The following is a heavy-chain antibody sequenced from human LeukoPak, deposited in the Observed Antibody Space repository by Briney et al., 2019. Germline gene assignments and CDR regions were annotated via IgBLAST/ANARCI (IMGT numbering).Heavy chain of an antibody. CDR3: ARALRDVVVPAARGYGMDV. J-gene: IGHJ6*04. D-gene: IGHD2-2*01. CDR2: INHSGST. Sequence: SETLSLTCAVYGGSFSGYYWSWIRQPPGKGLEWIGEINHSGSTNYNPSLESRVTISVDTSKNQFSLKLSSVTAADTAVYYCARALRDVVVPAARGYGMDVWGKGTTVTVSS. V-gene: IGHV4-34*01. CDR1: GGSFSGYY.